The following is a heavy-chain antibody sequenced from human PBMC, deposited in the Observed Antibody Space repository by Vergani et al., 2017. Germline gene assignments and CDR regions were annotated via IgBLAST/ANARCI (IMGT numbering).Heavy chain of an antibody. CDR2: ISGSGGST. V-gene: IGHV3-23*04. CDR3: AKTYSSSSGYFDL. CDR1: GFTFSSYA. D-gene: IGHD6-6*01. J-gene: IGHJ2*01. Sequence: EVQLVETGGGLIQPGGSLRLSCAASGFTFSSYAMSWVRQAPGKGLEWVSAISGSGGSTYYADSVKGRFTISRDNSKNTLYLQMNSLRAEDTAVYYCAKTYSSSSGYFDLWGRGTLVTVSS.